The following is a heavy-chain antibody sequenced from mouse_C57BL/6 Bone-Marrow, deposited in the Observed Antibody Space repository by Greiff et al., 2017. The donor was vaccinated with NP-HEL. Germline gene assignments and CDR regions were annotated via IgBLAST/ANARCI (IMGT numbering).Heavy chain of an antibody. V-gene: IGHV3-6*01. CDR1: GYSITSGYY. D-gene: IGHD2-4*01. J-gene: IGHJ4*01. CDR2: ISYDGSN. Sequence: DVKLQESRPGLVKPSQSLSLTCSVTGYSITSGYYWNWIRQFPGNKLEWMGYISYDGSNNYNPSLKNRISITRDTSKNQFFLKLNSVTTEDTATYYCARDYDYDDAMDYWGQGTSVTVSS. CDR3: ARDYDYDDAMDY.